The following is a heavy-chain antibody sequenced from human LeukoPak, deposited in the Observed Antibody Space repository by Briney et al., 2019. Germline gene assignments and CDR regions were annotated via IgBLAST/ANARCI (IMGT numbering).Heavy chain of an antibody. D-gene: IGHD6-19*01. J-gene: IGHJ4*02. CDR3: ARVDRAVAGTPHY. CDR1: GGTFNSYT. CDR2: IIPILGIA. Sequence: SVKVSCKASGGTFNSYTISWVRQAPGQGLEWMGRIIPILGIANYAQKFQGRVTITADKSTSTAYMEMSSLRSEDTAVYYCARVDRAVAGTPHYWGQGTLVTVSS. V-gene: IGHV1-69*02.